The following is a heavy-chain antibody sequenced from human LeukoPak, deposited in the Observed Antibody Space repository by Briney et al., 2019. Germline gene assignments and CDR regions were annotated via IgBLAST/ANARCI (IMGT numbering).Heavy chain of an antibody. CDR2: ISGSGGST. Sequence: GGSLRLSCAASGFTFSSYAMSWVRQAPGKGLEWVSAISGSGGSTYYADSVKGRFTISRDNSKNTLYLQMNSLRAEDTAVYYCASGGTYGTGGGMDVWGQGTTVTVSS. CDR3: ASGGTYGTGGGMDV. J-gene: IGHJ6*02. D-gene: IGHD3-16*01. V-gene: IGHV3-23*01. CDR1: GFTFSSYA.